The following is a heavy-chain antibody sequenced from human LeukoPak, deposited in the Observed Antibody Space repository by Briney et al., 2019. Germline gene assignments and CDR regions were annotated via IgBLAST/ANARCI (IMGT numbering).Heavy chain of an antibody. CDR1: GYSFTSYW. D-gene: IGHD2-15*01. CDR3: VGFVGACSGGSCYSDY. V-gene: IGHV5-51*01. J-gene: IGHJ4*02. CDR2: IYPGDSDT. Sequence: GESLKISCKASGYSFTSYWIGWVRPMPGKGLEWMGIIYPGDSDTRYSPSFQGQVTISADKSINTAYLQWNSLKASDTAMYYCVGFVGACSGGSCYSDYWGQGTLVTVSS.